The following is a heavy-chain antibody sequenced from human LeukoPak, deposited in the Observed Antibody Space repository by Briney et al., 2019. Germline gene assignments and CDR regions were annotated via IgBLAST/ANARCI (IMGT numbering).Heavy chain of an antibody. J-gene: IGHJ3*02. CDR1: GFSFRDYY. CDR3: ARGDSYGAVAAFDI. D-gene: IGHD3-10*01. CDR2: ISSSSSTI. V-gene: IGHV3-11*04. Sequence: KSGGSLRLSCAASGFSFRDYYMSWMRQAPGKGLEWVSYISSSSSTIYYADSVKGRFTISRDNAKKSLYLQMNSLRDEDTAVYYCARGDSYGAVAAFDIWGQGTMVTVSS.